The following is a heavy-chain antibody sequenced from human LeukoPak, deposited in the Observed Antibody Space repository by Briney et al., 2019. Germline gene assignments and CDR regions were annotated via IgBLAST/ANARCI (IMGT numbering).Heavy chain of an antibody. CDR1: GFTFSSYA. J-gene: IGHJ4*02. Sequence: GGSLRLSCAASGFTFSSYAMSWVRQAPGKGLEWVSSISGSGGSTYYADSVKGRFTISRDNSRNTLYLQMNSPRAEDTAVYYCAILPGYSSGWYEVNYWGQGTLVTVSS. D-gene: IGHD6-13*01. CDR2: ISGSGGST. V-gene: IGHV3-23*01. CDR3: AILPGYSSGWYEVNY.